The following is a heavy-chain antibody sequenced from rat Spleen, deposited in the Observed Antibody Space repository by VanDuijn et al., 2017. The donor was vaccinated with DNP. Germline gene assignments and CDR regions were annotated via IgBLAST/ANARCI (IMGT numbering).Heavy chain of an antibody. V-gene: IGHV5-20*01. J-gene: IGHJ2*01. Sequence: EVQLVESGGGLVQPGRSLKLSCAASGFTFNDYYMAWVRRAPKKGLEWVATISASGSRTYYPDSVKDRFTISRDNAKRSLYLQMNSLKSEDSATYYCTRERQYMFDYWGQGVMVTVSS. CDR1: GFTFNDYY. D-gene: IGHD1-9*01. CDR3: TRERQYMFDY. CDR2: ISASGSRT.